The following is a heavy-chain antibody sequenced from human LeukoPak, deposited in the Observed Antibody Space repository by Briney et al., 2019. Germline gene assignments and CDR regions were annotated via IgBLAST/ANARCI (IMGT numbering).Heavy chain of an antibody. CDR1: GGSISSIGYY. CDR3: ARMAPRVIAAAGNLDY. Sequence: SETLSLTCTVSGGSISSIGYYWSWTRQHPGKGLEWTSYIYYTGSTHYNPSLKSRVTISVDTSKNQSSLKLSSGTAADTAVHYCARMAPRVIAAAGNLDYWGQGTLVTVSS. CDR2: IYYTGST. J-gene: IGHJ4*02. D-gene: IGHD6-13*01. V-gene: IGHV4-31*03.